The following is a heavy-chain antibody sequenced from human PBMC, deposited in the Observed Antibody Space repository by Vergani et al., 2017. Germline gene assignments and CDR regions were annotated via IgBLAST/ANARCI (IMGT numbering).Heavy chain of an antibody. CDR3: ARDRGYSSSWRVTPNYYYYGMDV. CDR2: IYYSGST. CDR1: GGSISSGDYY. D-gene: IGHD6-13*01. V-gene: IGHV4-30-4*08. J-gene: IGHJ6*02. Sequence: QVQLQESGPGLVKPSQTLSLTCTVSGGSISSGDYYWSWIRQPPGKGLEWIGYIYYSGSTYYNPSLKSRVTISVDTSKNQFSLKLSSVTAADTAVYYCARDRGYSSSWRVTPNYYYYGMDVWGQGTTVTVSS.